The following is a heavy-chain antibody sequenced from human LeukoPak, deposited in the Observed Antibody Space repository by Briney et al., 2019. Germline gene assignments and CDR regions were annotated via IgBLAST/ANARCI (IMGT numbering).Heavy chain of an antibody. CDR2: IIRIFGTA. V-gene: IGHV1-69*13. CDR1: GGTFSSYA. J-gene: IGHJ5*02. Sequence: SVKVSCKASGGTFSSYAISWVRQAPRQGLEWMGVIIRIFGTANYAQKFQGRVTITADESTSTAYMELSSLRSEDTAVYYCARGRIAARPGLKNWFDPWGQGTLVTVSS. CDR3: ARGRIAARPGLKNWFDP. D-gene: IGHD6-6*01.